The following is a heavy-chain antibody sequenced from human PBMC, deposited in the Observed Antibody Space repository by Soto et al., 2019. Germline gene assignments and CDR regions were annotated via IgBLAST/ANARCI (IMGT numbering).Heavy chain of an antibody. CDR3: ARDPRSHRFTRIMDYYGRDV. V-gene: IGHV1-18*01. J-gene: IGHJ6*04. Sequence: ASVKVSCKASGYTFTSYGISWVRQAPGQGLEWMGWISAYNGNTNYAQKLQGRVTMTTDTSTSTAYMELRSLRSDDTAVYYCARDPRSHRFTRIMDYYGRDVWGKGTTVTVSS. CDR1: GYTFTSYG. D-gene: IGHD3-22*01. CDR2: ISAYNGNT.